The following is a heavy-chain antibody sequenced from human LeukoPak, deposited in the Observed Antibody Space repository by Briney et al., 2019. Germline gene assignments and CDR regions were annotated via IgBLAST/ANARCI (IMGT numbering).Heavy chain of an antibody. Sequence: SETLSLTCTVSVGSISNYYWSWIRQPPGKGLEWIGFISDSGSTNYNPSLKSRVTLSADTPEQQVSLKLSSVTTADTAVNYCARLATTVTTNWYFDLWGRGTLVTVSS. CDR1: VGSISNYY. J-gene: IGHJ2*01. CDR2: ISDSGST. CDR3: ARLATTVTTNWYFDL. D-gene: IGHD4-17*01. V-gene: IGHV4-59*01.